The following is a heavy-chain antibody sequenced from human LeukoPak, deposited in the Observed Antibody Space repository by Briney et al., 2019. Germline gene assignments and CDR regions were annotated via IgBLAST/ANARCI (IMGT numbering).Heavy chain of an antibody. CDR3: ARVRSWELSYYFDY. V-gene: IGHV5-51*01. CDR2: IYPGDSDT. CDR1: GYTFSSYW. Sequence: GESLKISCKGAGYTFSSYWIGWVRQMPGKGLEWMGSIYPGDSDTRYSPSFQGQVTFSADESISTAYLQWSSLKASDTAMYYCARVRSWELSYYFDYWGQGTLVTVSS. D-gene: IGHD3-16*02. J-gene: IGHJ4*02.